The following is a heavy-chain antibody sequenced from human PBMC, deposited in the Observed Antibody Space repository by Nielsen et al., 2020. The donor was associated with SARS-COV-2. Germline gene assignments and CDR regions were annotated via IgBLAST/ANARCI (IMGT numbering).Heavy chain of an antibody. CDR1: GGSISSYY. J-gene: IGHJ6*02. D-gene: IGHD3-3*01. V-gene: IGHV4-59*01. CDR2: IYYSGST. Sequence: SETLSLTCTVSGGSISSYYWSWIRQPPGKGLEWIGHIYYSGSTNYNPSLKSRVTISVDTSKHQFSLKLSSVTAADTAVYYCARARGLEWLLKDYYYGMDVWGQGTTVTVSS. CDR3: ARARGLEWLLKDYYYGMDV.